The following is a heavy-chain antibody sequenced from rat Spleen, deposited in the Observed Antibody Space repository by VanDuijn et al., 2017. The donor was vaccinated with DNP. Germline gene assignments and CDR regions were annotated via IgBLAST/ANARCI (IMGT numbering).Heavy chain of an antibody. V-gene: IGHV5-20*01. CDR3: TNPPTGSNWFAY. CDR2: ISYDGGST. Sequence: EVQLVESGGDLVQPGRSLKLSCAASGFTFSDCYMAWVRQAPAKGLEWVASISYDGGSTYYRDSVKGRFTISRDNAKSSLYLQMDSLRSEDTATYYCTNPPTGSNWFAYWGQGVMVTVSS. D-gene: IGHD3-4*01. J-gene: IGHJ2*01. CDR1: GFTFSDCY.